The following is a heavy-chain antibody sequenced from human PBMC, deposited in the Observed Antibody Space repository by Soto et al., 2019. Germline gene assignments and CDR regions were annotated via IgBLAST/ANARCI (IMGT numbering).Heavy chain of an antibody. CDR2: IFDNGDV. D-gene: IGHD3-16*01. CDR1: GVSSTSFY. J-gene: IGHJ4*02. CDR3: ARGWGSKWYYFDS. V-gene: IGHV4-59*01. Sequence: QVRLQESGPGLVRPSETLSLTCTVSGVSSTSFYWSWIRQSPGKGLEWIGYIFDNGDVKYNPSLMSRLTMSIDMSKNEFSLRLKSVTAADMAMYYCARGWGSKWYYFDSWGEGTLVTVSS.